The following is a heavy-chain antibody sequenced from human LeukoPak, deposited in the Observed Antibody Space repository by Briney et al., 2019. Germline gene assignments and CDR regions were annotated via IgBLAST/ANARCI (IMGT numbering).Heavy chain of an antibody. CDR3: AKDAYYYDSSGYYYDF. V-gene: IGHV3-23*01. Sequence: GGSLRLSCAASGFTFSSYAMSWVRQAPGKGLEWVSAISGSGGSTYYADSVKGRFTISRDNSKNTLYLQMNSLRAEDTAVYYCAKDAYYYDSSGYYYDFWGRGTLVTVSS. CDR2: ISGSGGST. J-gene: IGHJ4*02. CDR1: GFTFSSYA. D-gene: IGHD3-22*01.